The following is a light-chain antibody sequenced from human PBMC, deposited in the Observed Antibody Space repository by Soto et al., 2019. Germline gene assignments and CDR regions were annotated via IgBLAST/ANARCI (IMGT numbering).Light chain of an antibody. CDR3: LQTYSTPRT. Sequence: DIQMTQSPSSLSASVGDRVTITCRTSQNINKYLSWYQHKPGKAPKLLIYATSTLQSGVPSRFSGSGSGTEFALTISTLQPEDFATYYWLQTYSTPRTFGQGTKVDI. J-gene: IGKJ1*01. CDR1: QNINKY. V-gene: IGKV1-39*01. CDR2: ATS.